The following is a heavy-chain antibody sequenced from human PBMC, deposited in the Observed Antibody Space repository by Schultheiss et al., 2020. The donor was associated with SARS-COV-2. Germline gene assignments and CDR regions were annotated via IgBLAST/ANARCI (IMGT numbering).Heavy chain of an antibody. Sequence: GGSLRLSCSDSGFTLSRYSMNWVRQAPGKGLEWVSSITYTSSHIYYADSVKGRFTISRDNSKNTLYLQMNSLRVDDTAVYYCARRVATGPAPFDYWGQGTLVTVSS. CDR1: GFTLSRYS. J-gene: IGHJ4*02. D-gene: IGHD5-12*01. V-gene: IGHV3-21*01. CDR2: ITYTSSHI. CDR3: ARRVATGPAPFDY.